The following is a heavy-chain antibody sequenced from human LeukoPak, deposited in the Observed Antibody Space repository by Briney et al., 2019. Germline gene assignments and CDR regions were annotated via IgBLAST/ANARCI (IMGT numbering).Heavy chain of an antibody. D-gene: IGHD2-15*01. Sequence: ASVKVSCKASGYTFTGYYMHWVRQAPGQGLEWMGWINPNSDGTNYAQKFQGRVNMTRDTSISTAYMELSRLRSDDTAVYYCARDRRMVAATPFDYWGQGTLVTVSS. CDR2: INPNSDGT. CDR3: ARDRRMVAATPFDY. CDR1: GYTFTGYY. J-gene: IGHJ4*02. V-gene: IGHV1-2*02.